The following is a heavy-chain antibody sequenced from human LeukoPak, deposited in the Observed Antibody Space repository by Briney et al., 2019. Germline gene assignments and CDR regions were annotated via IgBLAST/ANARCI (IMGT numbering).Heavy chain of an antibody. V-gene: IGHV3-21*01. J-gene: IGHJ6*02. CDR3: ARERGYSGYDQIYYYYYGMDV. D-gene: IGHD5-12*01. CDR2: ISSSSSYI. Sequence: GESLRLSCAASGFTFSSYSMNWVRQAPGKGLEWVSSISSSSSYIYYADSVKGRFTISRDNAKNSLYLQMNSLRAEDTAVYYCARERGYSGYDQIYYYYYGMDVWGQGTTVTVSS. CDR1: GFTFSSYS.